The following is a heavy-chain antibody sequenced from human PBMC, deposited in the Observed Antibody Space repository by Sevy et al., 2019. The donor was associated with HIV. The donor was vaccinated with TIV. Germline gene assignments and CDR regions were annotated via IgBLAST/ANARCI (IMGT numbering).Heavy chain of an antibody. Sequence: GGALRLSCAASGFTFSSYGMHWVRQAPGKGLEWVEVISYDGSNKYYAYSVKGRFTISKDNPKNTLYLQMNSLRAEDTAVYYCAKAPYSSSYYFDYWGQGTLVTVSS. CDR1: GFTFSSYG. D-gene: IGHD6-6*01. J-gene: IGHJ4*02. CDR2: ISYDGSNK. V-gene: IGHV3-30*18. CDR3: AKAPYSSSYYFDY.